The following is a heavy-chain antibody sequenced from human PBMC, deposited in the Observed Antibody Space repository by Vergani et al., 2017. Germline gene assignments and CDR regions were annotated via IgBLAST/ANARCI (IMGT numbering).Heavy chain of an antibody. Sequence: QVQLQQWGAGLLKPSETLSLTCAVYGGSSSGYYWSWIRQPPGKGLEWIGEINHSGSTNYNPSLKSRVTISVDTSKNQFSLKLSSVTAADTAVYYCARDVRVKGANDAFDIWGQGTMVTVSS. J-gene: IGHJ3*02. D-gene: IGHD3-10*02. V-gene: IGHV4-34*01. CDR1: GGSSSGYY. CDR2: INHSGST. CDR3: ARDVRVKGANDAFDI.